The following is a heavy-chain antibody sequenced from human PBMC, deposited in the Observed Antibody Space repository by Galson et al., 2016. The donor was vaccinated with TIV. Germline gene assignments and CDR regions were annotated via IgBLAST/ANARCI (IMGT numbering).Heavy chain of an antibody. CDR2: ISPSGITM. CDR1: GFGFSDYF. CDR3: PSDVTRMDV. Sequence: SLRLSCAASGFGFSDYFMTWVRQAPGKGLEWISDISPSGITMYYADSVKGRFTIPRDNAKSSLYLQMNTLRVEDTAVYYCPSDVTRMDVWGQGTTVTVSS. J-gene: IGHJ6*02. V-gene: IGHV3-11*01. D-gene: IGHD5-18*01.